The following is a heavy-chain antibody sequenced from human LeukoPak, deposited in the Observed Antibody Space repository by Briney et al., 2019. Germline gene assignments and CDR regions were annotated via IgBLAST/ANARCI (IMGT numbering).Heavy chain of an antibody. D-gene: IGHD3-22*01. J-gene: IGHJ1*01. V-gene: IGHV4-30-4*01. CDR3: ARLTPPYDSSGEYFQH. Sequence: SETLSLTCTVSGGSISSGDYHWNWIRQPPGKGLEWIGYIYYSGSTYYNPSLKSRITISVDTSKNQFSLKLSSVTAADTAVYYCARLTPPYDSSGEYFQHWGQGTLVTVSS. CDR2: IYYSGST. CDR1: GGSISSGDYH.